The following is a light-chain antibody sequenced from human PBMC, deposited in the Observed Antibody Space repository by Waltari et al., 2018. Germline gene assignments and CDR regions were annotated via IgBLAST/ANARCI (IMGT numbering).Light chain of an antibody. J-gene: IGKJ5*01. V-gene: IGKV1-33*01. CDR1: QDISNY. Sequence: DIQVTQSPSSLSASVGDRVTITCQASQDISNYLNWYQQKPGKAPKLLIYDTYHLQTGVPSRFSGSGGETDFTFTISSLQPEDIATYYCQQYENFPVTFGQGTRLEIK. CDR2: DTY. CDR3: QQYENFPVT.